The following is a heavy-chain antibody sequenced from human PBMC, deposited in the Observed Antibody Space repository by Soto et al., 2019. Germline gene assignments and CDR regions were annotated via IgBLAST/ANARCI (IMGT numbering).Heavy chain of an antibody. CDR1: GFTFSSYW. V-gene: IGHV3-7*05. D-gene: IGHD2-2*02. CDR2: IKQDGSEK. Sequence: GESLKISCAASGFTFSSYWMSWVRQAPGKGLEWVANIKQDGSEKYYVDSVKGRFTISRDNAKNSLYLQMNSLRAEDTAVYYCARAWRYNNWFDPWGQGTLVTVSS. J-gene: IGHJ5*02. CDR3: ARAWRYNNWFDP.